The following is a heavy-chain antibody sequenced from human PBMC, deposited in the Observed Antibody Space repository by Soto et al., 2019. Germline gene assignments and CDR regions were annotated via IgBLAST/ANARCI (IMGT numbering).Heavy chain of an antibody. CDR2: ISYDGSNK. CDR3: AKDRRVTVGDYYYGMDV. J-gene: IGHJ6*02. CDR1: GFTFSIYG. V-gene: IGHV3-30*18. D-gene: IGHD3-16*01. Sequence: GGSLRLSCSASGFTFSIYGMHWVRQAPGKGLDWVAVISYDGSNKYYADSVKGRFTISRDNSKNTLYLQMNSLRAEDTAVYYCAKDRRVTVGDYYYGMDVWGQGTTVTVSS.